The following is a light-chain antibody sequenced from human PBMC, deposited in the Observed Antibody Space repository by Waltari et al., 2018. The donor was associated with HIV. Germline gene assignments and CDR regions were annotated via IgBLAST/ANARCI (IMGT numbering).Light chain of an antibody. CDR3: QVWDTFSDRYV. CDR1: NIASYS. J-gene: IGLJ1*01. Sequence: SSELTQPPSVSVAPGQTATVTCGGANIASYSVHWYQQKPGQAPVLVVYGDSERPSGIPERFAGSNSDNTATLTISRVAAGDEAAYYCQVWDTFSDRYVFGAGTEVTVL. V-gene: IGLV3-21*02. CDR2: GDS.